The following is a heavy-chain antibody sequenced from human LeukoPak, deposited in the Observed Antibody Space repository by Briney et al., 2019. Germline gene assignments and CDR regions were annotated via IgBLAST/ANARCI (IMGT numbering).Heavy chain of an antibody. J-gene: IGHJ3*02. CDR1: GYTFTGYY. Sequence: ASVKVSCKASGYTFTGYYMHWVRQAPGRGLEWMGWINPNSGGTNYARKFQGWVTMTRDTSISTAYMELSRLRSDDTAVYYCARVSAARGGGAFDIWGQGTMVTVSS. V-gene: IGHV1-2*04. D-gene: IGHD3-10*01. CDR2: INPNSGGT. CDR3: ARVSAARGGGAFDI.